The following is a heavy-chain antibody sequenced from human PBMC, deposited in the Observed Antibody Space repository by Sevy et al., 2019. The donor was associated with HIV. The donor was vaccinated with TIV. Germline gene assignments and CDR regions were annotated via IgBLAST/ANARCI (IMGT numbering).Heavy chain of an antibody. CDR1: GYTLTELS. CDR3: ATAREYYEDSSGYLDY. Sequence: ASVKVSCKVSGYTLTELSMHWVRQAPGKGLEWMGRFDPEDGEKIFAQKFQGRVTMTEDTSTDTAYMELSSLRSEDTAVYYCATAREYYEDSSGYLDYWGQGTLVTVSS. D-gene: IGHD3-22*01. V-gene: IGHV1-24*01. J-gene: IGHJ4*02. CDR2: FDPEDGEK.